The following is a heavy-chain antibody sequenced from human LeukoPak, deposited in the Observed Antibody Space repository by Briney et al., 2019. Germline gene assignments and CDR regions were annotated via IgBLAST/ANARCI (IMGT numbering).Heavy chain of an antibody. D-gene: IGHD3-9*01. V-gene: IGHV3-11*01. CDR1: GFTFSDYY. Sequence: PGGSLRLSCAASGFTFSDYYMSWIRQAPGKGLEWVSYICSSGSTIYYADSVKGRFTISRDNAKDSLYLQMNSLRAEDTAVYYCARSTSRGRYFDWPTEFDYWGQGTLVTVSS. CDR3: ARSTSRGRYFDWPTEFDY. J-gene: IGHJ4*02. CDR2: ICSSGSTI.